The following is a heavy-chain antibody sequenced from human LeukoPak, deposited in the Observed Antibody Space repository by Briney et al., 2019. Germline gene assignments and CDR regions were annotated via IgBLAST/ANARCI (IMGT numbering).Heavy chain of an antibody. CDR2: INTYNGNT. V-gene: IGHV1-18*01. J-gene: IGHJ4*02. CDR3: ARDRYSSGCSHY. Sequence: ASVKVSCKASGYTFGDYGISWVRQAPGQGLEWMGWINTYNGNTNYAQKFQGRLTMTTETSTTTACMELRSLRSDDTAVYYCARDRYSSGCSHYWGQGTLVTVSS. CDR1: GYTFGDYG. D-gene: IGHD6-19*01.